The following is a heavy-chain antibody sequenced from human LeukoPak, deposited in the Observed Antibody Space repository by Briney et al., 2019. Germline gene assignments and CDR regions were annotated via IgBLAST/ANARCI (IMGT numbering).Heavy chain of an antibody. D-gene: IGHD2-2*02. J-gene: IGHJ4*02. CDR2: ISAYNGNT. V-gene: IGHV1-18*01. Sequence: ASVKVSCKASGYTFTSYGISWVRQAPGQGLEWMGWISAYNGNTNYAQKLQGRVTMTTDTSTSTAYMELRSLRSDDTAVYYCARVPQILPAAIYYFDYWGQGTLVTVSS. CDR3: ARVPQILPAAIYYFDY. CDR1: GYTFTSYG.